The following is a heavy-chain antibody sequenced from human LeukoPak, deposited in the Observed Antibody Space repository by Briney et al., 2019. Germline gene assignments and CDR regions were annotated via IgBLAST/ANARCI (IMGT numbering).Heavy chain of an antibody. Sequence: GESLKVSCKGSGYSFTSYWIGWVRQMPGKGLEWMGIIYPGDSDTRYSPSFQGQVTISADKSIRTAYLQWSSLKASDTAIYYCARHHDYGDYGCFDYWGQGTLVTVSS. CDR2: IYPGDSDT. CDR3: ARHHDYGDYGCFDY. D-gene: IGHD4-17*01. J-gene: IGHJ4*02. CDR1: GYSFTSYW. V-gene: IGHV5-51*01.